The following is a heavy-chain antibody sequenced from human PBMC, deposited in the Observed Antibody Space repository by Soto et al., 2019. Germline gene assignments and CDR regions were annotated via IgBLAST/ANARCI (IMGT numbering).Heavy chain of an antibody. D-gene: IGHD3-3*01. CDR2: LNPNSGAT. V-gene: IGHV1-2*02. CDR1: GYTFTDYY. J-gene: IGHJ5*01. CDR3: ARPYHLRVFGVAVGGSWFDS. Sequence: ASVKVSCKASGYTFTDYYMHWVRQAPGQGLEWMGWLNPNSGATNYPQKFQGRVTMTWDTSISTAYMELSRLTSDDTAVYYCARPYHLRVFGVAVGGSWFDSWGQGSLVTVS.